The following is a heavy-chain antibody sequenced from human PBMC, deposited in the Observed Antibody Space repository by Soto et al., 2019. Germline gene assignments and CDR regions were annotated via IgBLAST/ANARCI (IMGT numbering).Heavy chain of an antibody. J-gene: IGHJ6*03. Sequence: SETLSLTCAVYGGSFSGYYWSWIRQPPGKGLEWIGEINHSGSTNYNPSLKSRVTISVDTSKNQFSLKLSSVTAADTAVDYCARGTEGYCSSTSCPIYYYYYMDVWGKGTTVTVSS. D-gene: IGHD2-2*01. CDR1: GGSFSGYY. CDR2: INHSGST. V-gene: IGHV4-34*01. CDR3: ARGTEGYCSSTSCPIYYYYYMDV.